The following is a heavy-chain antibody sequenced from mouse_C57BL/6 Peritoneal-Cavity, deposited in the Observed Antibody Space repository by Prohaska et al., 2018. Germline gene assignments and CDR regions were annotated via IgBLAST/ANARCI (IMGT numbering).Heavy chain of an antibody. CDR3: ARDSSGYYAMDY. V-gene: IGHV1-39*01. CDR1: GYSFTDYN. Sequence: EFQLQQSVPELVKPGASVKISCKASGYSFTDYNMNWVKQNNAKSLEWIXXXNPNYGTTSYNQKFKGKATLTVDQSSSTAYMQLNSLTSEDSAVYYCARDSSGYYAMDYWGQGTSVTVS. CDR2: XNPNYGTT. J-gene: IGHJ4*01. D-gene: IGHD3-2*02.